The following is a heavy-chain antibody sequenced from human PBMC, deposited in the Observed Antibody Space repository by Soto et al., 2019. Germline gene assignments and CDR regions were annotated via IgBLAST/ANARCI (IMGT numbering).Heavy chain of an antibody. V-gene: IGHV1-18*01. J-gene: IGHJ4*02. CDR2: ISAYNGNT. CDR3: ARDVSTYYDFWSGYYGSDY. D-gene: IGHD3-3*01. Sequence: ASVKVSCKASGYTFTSYGISWVRQAPGQGLEWMGWISAYNGNTNYAQKLQGRVTMTTDTSTSTAYMELRSLRSDGTAVYYCARDVSTYYDFWSGYYGSDYWGQGTLVTVSS. CDR1: GYTFTSYG.